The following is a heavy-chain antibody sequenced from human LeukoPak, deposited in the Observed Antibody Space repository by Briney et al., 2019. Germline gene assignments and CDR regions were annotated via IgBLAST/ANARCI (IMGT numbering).Heavy chain of an antibody. Sequence: GGSLRLSCAASGFTVSSNYMSWVRQAPGKGLEWVAVISYDGSIKYYADSVKGRFTISRDNSKNTLYLQMNSLRTEDTAVYYCAKDPFDYSNYPHTAGFDYWGQGTLVTVSS. CDR3: AKDPFDYSNYPHTAGFDY. D-gene: IGHD4-11*01. CDR1: GFTVSSNY. V-gene: IGHV3-30*18. CDR2: ISYDGSIK. J-gene: IGHJ4*02.